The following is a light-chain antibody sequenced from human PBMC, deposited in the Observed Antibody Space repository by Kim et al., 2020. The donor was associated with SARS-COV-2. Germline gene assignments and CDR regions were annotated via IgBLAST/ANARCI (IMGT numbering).Light chain of an antibody. V-gene: IGLV2-14*03. J-gene: IGLJ1*01. CDR1: SSDVGGYNY. CDR2: DVS. CDR3: SSYTSSRTLV. Sequence: GQSITISCTGPSSDVGGYNYVSWYQQHPGKAPKLMIYDVSNRPSGVSNRFSGSKSGNTASLTISGLQAEDEADYYCSSYTSSRTLVFGTGTKVTVL.